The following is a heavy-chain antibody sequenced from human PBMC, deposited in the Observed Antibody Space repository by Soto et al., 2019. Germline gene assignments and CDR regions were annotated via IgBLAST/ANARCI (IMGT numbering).Heavy chain of an antibody. CDR1: GDSVTSIYH. CDR3: ARKYFDFWGEYHL. Sequence: SETLSLTCAVSGDSVTSIYHWAWIREPPGRGLEWVASIYHSGTTYYNPSLKSRVTISVDTSKNQFSLNLRSVTAADSAVYYCARKYFDFWGEYHLWAPGTLVTVS. J-gene: IGHJ5*02. CDR2: IYHSGTT. V-gene: IGHV4-38-2*01. D-gene: IGHD3-3*01.